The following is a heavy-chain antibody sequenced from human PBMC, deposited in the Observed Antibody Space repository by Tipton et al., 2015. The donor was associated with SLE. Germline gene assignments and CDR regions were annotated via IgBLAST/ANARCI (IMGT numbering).Heavy chain of an antibody. Sequence: TLSLTCAVYGGSFSGYYWSWIRQPPGKGLEWIGEINHSGSTNYNPSLKSRVTISVDTTKNQFSLKLSSVTAADTAVYYCARGGGQQGRAFDIWGQGTRVTVSS. J-gene: IGHJ3*02. D-gene: IGHD6-13*01. CDR2: INHSGST. V-gene: IGHV4-34*01. CDR3: ARGGGQQGRAFDI. CDR1: GGSFSGYY.